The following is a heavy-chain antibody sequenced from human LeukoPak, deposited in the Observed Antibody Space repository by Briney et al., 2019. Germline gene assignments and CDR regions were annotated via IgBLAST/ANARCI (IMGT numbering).Heavy chain of an antibody. V-gene: IGHV5-51*01. D-gene: IGHD4-17*01. CDR1: GYSFASYW. J-gene: IGHJ4*02. CDR2: INPGDSDT. Sequence: GESLKISCKASGYSFASYWIGWVRQMPGKGPEWVGIINPGDSDTRYSPSFQGQVTLSADKSVGTAYPQWSSLRASDSAVFYCARLFSDYGPVDYWGQGTLVTVSS. CDR3: ARLFSDYGPVDY.